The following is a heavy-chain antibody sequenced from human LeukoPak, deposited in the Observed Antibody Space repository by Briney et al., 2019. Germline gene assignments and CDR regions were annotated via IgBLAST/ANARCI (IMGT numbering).Heavy chain of an antibody. J-gene: IGHJ4*02. CDR1: GYSMRSGYY. D-gene: IGHD5-18*01. CDR2: IYHSGST. CDR3: ASRPYSYGYNY. Sequence: SETLSLTCAVSGYSMRSGYYWDWIRQPPGKGLEWIGSIYHSGSTYYNPSLKSRVTISVDTSKNQFSLNLSSVTAADTAVYYCASRPYSYGYNYWGQGNLVTVSS. V-gene: IGHV4-38-2*01.